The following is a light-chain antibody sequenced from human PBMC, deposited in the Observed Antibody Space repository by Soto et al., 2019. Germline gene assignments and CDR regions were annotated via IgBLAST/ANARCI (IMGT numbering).Light chain of an antibody. Sequence: EIVMTQSPATLSVSPGERATLSCRASQSVSSYLAWYQQKPGQAPRLLIYGASTRATGIPARFSGSGSGTEFTLTISRLQSEDFAVYYCQKYNNWPPWTFGQGTKVDIK. CDR2: GAS. CDR3: QKYNNWPPWT. V-gene: IGKV3-15*01. CDR1: QSVSSY. J-gene: IGKJ1*01.